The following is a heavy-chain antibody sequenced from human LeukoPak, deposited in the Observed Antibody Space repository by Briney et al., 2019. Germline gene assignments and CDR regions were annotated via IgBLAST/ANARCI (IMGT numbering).Heavy chain of an antibody. CDR1: VSTFTGYY. D-gene: IGHD3-22*01. V-gene: IGHV1-2*02. CDR3: ARDLAYYYDSSGYSPLGY. CDR2: LNLNSGGT. Sequence: GASVKVSCKPSVSTFTGYYMHWLRQPPGQGLEWLGWLNLNSGGTNYAQKFQGRVTMTRDTSISTAYMELSRLRSDDTAVYYCARDLAYYYDSSGYSPLGYWGQGTLVTVSS. J-gene: IGHJ4*02.